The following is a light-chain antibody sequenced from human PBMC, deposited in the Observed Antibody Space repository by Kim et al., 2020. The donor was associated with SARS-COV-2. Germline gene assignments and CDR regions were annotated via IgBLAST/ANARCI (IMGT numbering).Light chain of an antibody. CDR3: QQYGSPLT. Sequence: LSPGERATLPCRASQRINTSYLAWYQQRHGQPPRLLIYGASSRATGIPDRFSGSGSGTDFTLTISRLDPEDFAVYFCQQYGSPLTFGGGTKVDIK. V-gene: IGKV3-20*01. CDR1: QRINTSY. CDR2: GAS. J-gene: IGKJ4*01.